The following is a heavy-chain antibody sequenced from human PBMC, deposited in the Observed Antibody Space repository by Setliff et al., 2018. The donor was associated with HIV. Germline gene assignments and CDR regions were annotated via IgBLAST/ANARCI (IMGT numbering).Heavy chain of an antibody. V-gene: IGHV4-39*01. CDR2: LYYSGST. D-gene: IGHD2-21*02. Sequence: SETLSLTCTVSGGSISSSSYYWGWIRQPPGKGLEWIGSLYYSGSTYYNPSLKSRVTMSVDTSKNQFSLKLSSVTAADTAVYYCARRIAPGWWGGNSGDAFDLGGQGTMVTVSS. CDR3: ARRIAPGWWGGNSGDAFDL. J-gene: IGHJ3*01. CDR1: GGSISSSSYY.